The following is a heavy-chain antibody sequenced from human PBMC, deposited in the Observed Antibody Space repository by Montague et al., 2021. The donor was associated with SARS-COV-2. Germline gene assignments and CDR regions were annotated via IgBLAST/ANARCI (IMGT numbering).Heavy chain of an antibody. CDR1: GGSFSNYF. J-gene: IGHJ4*02. V-gene: IGHV4-34*01. Sequence: SETLSLTCAVYGGSFSNYFWSWIRQPPGKGLEWIGDTSYSRITNFNPSLKSRVTISIDTSKKQFSLKLTSVTAADTALYFCARVRVASGSGGLDNWGLGTLGTGSS. CDR3: ARVRVASGSGGLDN. CDR2: TSYSRIT. D-gene: IGHD1-26*01.